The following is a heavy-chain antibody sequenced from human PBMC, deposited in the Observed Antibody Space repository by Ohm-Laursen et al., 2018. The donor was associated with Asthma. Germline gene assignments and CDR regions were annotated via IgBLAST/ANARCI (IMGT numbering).Heavy chain of an antibody. V-gene: IGHV3-74*01. J-gene: IGHJ3*02. CDR2: INSDGSST. CDR1: GFTLSSYW. Sequence: GSLRLSCSASGFTLSSYWMHWVRQAPGKGLVWVSRINSDGSSTSYADSVKGRFTISRDNAKNTLYLQMNSLRAEDTAVYYCARDFKYYYDISGLGAFDIWGQGTMVTVSS. D-gene: IGHD3-22*01. CDR3: ARDFKYYYDISGLGAFDI.